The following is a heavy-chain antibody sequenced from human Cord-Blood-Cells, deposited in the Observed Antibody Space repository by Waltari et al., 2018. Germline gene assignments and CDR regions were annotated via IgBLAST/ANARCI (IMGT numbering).Heavy chain of an antibody. V-gene: IGHV3-43*01. D-gene: IGHD6-13*01. CDR2: ISWDGGST. CDR3: AKDRYSSSWYYFDY. CDR1: GFTFDDYT. Sequence: EVQLVESGGVVVQPGGSLRLSCAASGFTFDDYTMHWVRQAPGKGLEWVSLISWDGGSTYYADSVKGRFTISRDNSKNSPYLQMNSLRTEDTALYYCAKDRYSSSWYYFDYWGQGTLVTVSS. J-gene: IGHJ4*02.